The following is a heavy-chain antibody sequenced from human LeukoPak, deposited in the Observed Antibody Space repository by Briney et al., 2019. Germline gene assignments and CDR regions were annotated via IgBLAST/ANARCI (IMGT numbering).Heavy chain of an antibody. CDR3: ARHWAAGDFDY. CDR2: INYSGST. D-gene: IGHD6-13*01. CDR1: SGSIRSSSYY. J-gene: IGHJ4*02. V-gene: IGHV4-39*01. Sequence: SETLSLTCTVSSGSIRSSSYYWGWLRQPPGQGLEWIGSINYSGSTYYNPSRKCRISIAVYTSKNQFSLNLSSATATDTAVYYCARHWAAGDFDYWGQGTLATVSA.